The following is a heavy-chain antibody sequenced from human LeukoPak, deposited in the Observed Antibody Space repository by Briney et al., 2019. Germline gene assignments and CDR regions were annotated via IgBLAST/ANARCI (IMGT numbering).Heavy chain of an antibody. V-gene: IGHV4-30-2*01. Sequence: SETLCLTCTVSGGSMSSGGYYWSWIRQPPGKGLEWIGYICHSGSTYYNPSLKSRVTISVDRSKNELSLKLSSVTAADTAVYYCARGSSDCYYYYYMDVWGKGTTVTVSS. CDR3: ARGSSDCYYYYYMDV. CDR1: GGSMSSGGYY. CDR2: ICHSGST. J-gene: IGHJ6*03.